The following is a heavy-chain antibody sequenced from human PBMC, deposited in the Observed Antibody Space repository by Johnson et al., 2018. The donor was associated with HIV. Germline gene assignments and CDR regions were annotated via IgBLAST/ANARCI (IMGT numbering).Heavy chain of an antibody. CDR1: GFPFDDYA. D-gene: IGHD2-8*02. CDR2: ITYDGRNK. J-gene: IGHJ3*02. CDR3: ARDNYCIGGVCDAFDI. Sequence: VQLVESGGGLVQPGRSLRLSCAASGFPFDDYAMHWVRQAPGKGLEWVAVITYDGRNKYYTDSVKGRFIISRDNSKNSLYLQMDSLRAEDTAVYYCARDNYCIGGVCDAFDIWGHGTMVTVSS. V-gene: IGHV3-30*04.